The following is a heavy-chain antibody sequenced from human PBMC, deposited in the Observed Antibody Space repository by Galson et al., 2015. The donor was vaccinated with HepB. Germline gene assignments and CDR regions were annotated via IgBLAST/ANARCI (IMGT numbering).Heavy chain of an antibody. CDR1: GFNFDDYA. V-gene: IGHV3-9*01. J-gene: IGHJ4*02. CDR2: ITWNSDSI. CDR3: ARDLSNGALDS. D-gene: IGHD4-17*01. Sequence: SLRLSCAASGFNFDDYAMHWVRQAPGKGLEWVSGITWNSDSIDYVDSVKGRFTISRDNAKNSLYLQMNSLRPEDTALYYCARDLSNGALDSWGLGTLVTVSS.